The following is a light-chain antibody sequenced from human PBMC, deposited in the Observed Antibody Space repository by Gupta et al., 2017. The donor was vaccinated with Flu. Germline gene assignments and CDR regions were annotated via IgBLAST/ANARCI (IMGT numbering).Light chain of an antibody. CDR2: DAS. V-gene: IGKV3-11*01. Sequence: EIVSTQSPATLSLSPGERATLSCRASQSVSTYLAWYQQKPGQAPRLLIYDASNRATGIPARFSGSGSGTDFTLTISSLEPEDFAVYYCQQRSNWSPLTFGGGTKVEIK. J-gene: IGKJ4*01. CDR1: QSVSTY. CDR3: QQRSNWSPLT.